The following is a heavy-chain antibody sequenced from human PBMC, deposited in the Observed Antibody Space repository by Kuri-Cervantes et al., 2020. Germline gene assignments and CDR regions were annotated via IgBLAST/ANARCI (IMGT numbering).Heavy chain of an antibody. J-gene: IGHJ6*02. CDR2: VSGSGGST. CDR3: ARSSKATRFWSGYPYYGMDV. D-gene: IGHD3-3*01. CDR1: GFTFSSYA. V-gene: IGHV3-23*01. Sequence: GGSLRLSCAASGFTFSSYAMSWVRQAPGKGLEWVSAVSGSGGSTNYADSVKGRFTISRDNSKNTLNLQMNSLRAEDTAVYYCARSSKATRFWSGYPYYGMDVWGQGTTVTVSS.